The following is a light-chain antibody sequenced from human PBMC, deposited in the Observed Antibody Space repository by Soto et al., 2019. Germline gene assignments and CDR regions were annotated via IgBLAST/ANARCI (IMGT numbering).Light chain of an antibody. V-gene: IGKV3-11*01. Sequence: EIVLTQSPATLSLSPGDRATLSCRASQSVRTFLAWYQQKAGQAPRLLIYDASNRATGIPARFSGSGSGTDFNLTISRLETEDFAVYECQQYNKWTLTFGGGTKLDIK. J-gene: IGKJ4*01. CDR1: QSVRTF. CDR3: QQYNKWTLT. CDR2: DAS.